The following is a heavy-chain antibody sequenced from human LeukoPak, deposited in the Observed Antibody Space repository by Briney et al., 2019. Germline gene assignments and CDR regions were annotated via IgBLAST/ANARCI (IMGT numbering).Heavy chain of an antibody. CDR3: AIGIYYFDY. Sequence: ASVKVSCKISGYTLSESSMHWVRQAPGKRFEWMAGFDPEDGETIYAQKFQGRVTMTEDTSTDTAYMELSSLRSEDTAVYYCAIGIYYFDYWGQGTLVTVSS. V-gene: IGHV1-24*01. CDR2: FDPEDGET. CDR1: GYTLSESS. J-gene: IGHJ4*02. D-gene: IGHD2/OR15-2a*01.